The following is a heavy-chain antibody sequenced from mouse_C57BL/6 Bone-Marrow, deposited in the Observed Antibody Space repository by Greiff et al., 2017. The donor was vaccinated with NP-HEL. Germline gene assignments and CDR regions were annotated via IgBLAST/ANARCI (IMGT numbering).Heavy chain of an antibody. CDR3: ARYTGPNYASSYDYFDY. CDR1: GFTFTDYY. V-gene: IGHV7-3*01. CDR2: IRNKANGYTT. J-gene: IGHJ2*01. Sequence: EVMLVESGGGLVQPGGSLSLSCAASGFTFTDYYMSWVRQPPGKALEWLGFIRNKANGYTTEYSASVKGLFTISRDNSQSILYLQMNALRAEDSATYYCARYTGPNYASSYDYFDYWGQGTTLTVSS. D-gene: IGHD1-1*01.